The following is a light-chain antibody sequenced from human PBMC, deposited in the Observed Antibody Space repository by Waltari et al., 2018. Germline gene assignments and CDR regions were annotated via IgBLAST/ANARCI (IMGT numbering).Light chain of an antibody. CDR2: WAS. CDR3: QQYYNTPALT. Sequence: DIVMTQSPDSLSVSLGERATINCKSSQSVLYSSNNKNYLAWYQQKPGQPPKLLIYWASIRESGVPDRFSGSGSGTDFTLTISSLQAEDVAVYYCQQYYNTPALTFGGGTKVEIK. CDR1: QSVLYSSNNKNY. V-gene: IGKV4-1*01. J-gene: IGKJ4*01.